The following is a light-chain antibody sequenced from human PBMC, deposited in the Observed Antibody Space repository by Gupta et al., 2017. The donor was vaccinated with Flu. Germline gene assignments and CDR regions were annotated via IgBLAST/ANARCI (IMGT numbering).Light chain of an antibody. J-gene: IGLJ3*02. CDR1: RSDVGAYNY. Sequence: QSALTQPPSASGSPGQSVTISCTGTRSDVGAYNYVSWYRQYPSRAPKLMIYGVNKRPSGVPDRFSGSKSGNTASLTVSGLQAEDEADYYCSSYAGSNIMVFGGGTKLTVL. CDR2: GVN. CDR3: SSYAGSNIMV. V-gene: IGLV2-8*01.